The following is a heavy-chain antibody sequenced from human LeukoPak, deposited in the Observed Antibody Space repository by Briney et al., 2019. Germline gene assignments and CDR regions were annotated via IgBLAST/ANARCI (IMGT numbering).Heavy chain of an antibody. CDR3: ARVGSKVVTHVFGI. V-gene: IGHV4-31*03. J-gene: IGHJ3*02. CDR2: IYYSGST. D-gene: IGHD4-23*01. Sequence: KASETLSLTCTVSGGSISSGGYYWSWIRQHPGKGLEWIGYIYYSGSTYYNSSLKSRVTISVDTSKNQFSLKLSSVTAADTAVYFRARVGSKVVTHVFGIWGQGTMVTVSS. CDR1: GGSISSGGYY.